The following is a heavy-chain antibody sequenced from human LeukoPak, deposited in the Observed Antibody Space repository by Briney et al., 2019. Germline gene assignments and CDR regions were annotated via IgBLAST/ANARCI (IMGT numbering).Heavy chain of an antibody. Sequence: SLKVSCKASGGTFSSYAISWVRQAPGQGLEWMGRIIPILGIANYAQKFQGRVTITADKSTSTAYMELSSLRSEDTAVYYCARSADIVVVPAAPDDAFDIWGQGTMVTVSS. D-gene: IGHD2-2*01. J-gene: IGHJ3*02. V-gene: IGHV1-69*04. CDR3: ARSADIVVVPAAPDDAFDI. CDR2: IIPILGIA. CDR1: GGTFSSYA.